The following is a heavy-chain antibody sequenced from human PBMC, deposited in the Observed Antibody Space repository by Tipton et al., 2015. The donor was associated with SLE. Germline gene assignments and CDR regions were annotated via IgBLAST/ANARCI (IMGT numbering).Heavy chain of an antibody. V-gene: IGHV4-39*02. CDR2: IYYSGST. Sequence: TLSLTCTVSGGSISHSYYYWGWIRQPPGKGLEWIGRIYYSGSTYSNPSLKSPVTISGDTSKNHFSLKLSSVTAADTAVYYCARERYCSSSRCLTGSFYFLDVWGKGTTVTVSS. D-gene: IGHD2-2*01. CDR3: ARERYCSSSRCLTGSFYFLDV. CDR1: GGSISHSYYY. J-gene: IGHJ6*04.